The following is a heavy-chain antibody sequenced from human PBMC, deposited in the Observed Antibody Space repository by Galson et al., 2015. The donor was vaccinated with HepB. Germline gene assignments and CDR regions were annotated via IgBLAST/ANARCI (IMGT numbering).Heavy chain of an antibody. CDR1: GDSVSSNSAG. CDR2: TYYRSKWYI. Sequence: ISGDSVSSNSAGWNWIRQSPSRGLEWLGRTYYRSKWYIDYGTSVKSRITINPDTSKNQFSLQLNSVTPEDTAVYYCAGGGLVRGLKGWFDPWGQGTLVTVSS. V-gene: IGHV6-1*01. D-gene: IGHD3-10*01. J-gene: IGHJ5*02. CDR3: AGGGLVRGLKGWFDP.